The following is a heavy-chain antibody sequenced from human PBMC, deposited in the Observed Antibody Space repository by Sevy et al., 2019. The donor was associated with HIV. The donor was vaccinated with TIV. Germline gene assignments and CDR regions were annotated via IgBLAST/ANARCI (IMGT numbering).Heavy chain of an antibody. J-gene: IGHJ6*02. CDR3: AGDWCSSTSCYVFGYYYGMDV. Sequence: GGSLRLSCAASGFTFSSYEMNWVRQAPGKGLEWVSYISSSGSTIYYADSVRGRFTISSDNAKNLLFLQMNSLSAEDTAVYYCAGDWCSSTSCYVFGYYYGMDVWGQGTTVTVSS. D-gene: IGHD2-2*01. V-gene: IGHV3-48*03. CDR2: ISSSGSTI. CDR1: GFTFSSYE.